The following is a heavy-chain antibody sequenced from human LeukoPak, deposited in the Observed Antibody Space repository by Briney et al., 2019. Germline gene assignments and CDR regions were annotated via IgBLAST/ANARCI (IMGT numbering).Heavy chain of an antibody. CDR3: AKSKDRTMVRGVLDY. CDR1: GFTFSSCA. V-gene: IGHV3-23*01. Sequence: GGSLRLSCAASGFTFSSCAMSWVRQPPGKGLEWVSLISGSGGSTYYADSVKGRFTISRDNSKNTLYLQMNSLRAEDTAVYYCAKSKDRTMVRGVLDYWGQGTLVTVSS. D-gene: IGHD3-10*01. CDR2: ISGSGGST. J-gene: IGHJ4*02.